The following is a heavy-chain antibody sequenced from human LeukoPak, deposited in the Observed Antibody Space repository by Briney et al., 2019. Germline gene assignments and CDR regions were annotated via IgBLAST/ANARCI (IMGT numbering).Heavy chain of an antibody. CDR2: IRYDGSNK. CDR1: GFTFSSYG. V-gene: IGHV3-30*02. Sequence: PGGSLRLSCAASGFTFSSYGMHWVRQAPGKGLEWVAFIRYDGSNKYYADSVKGRFTISRDNSKNTLYLQMNSLRAEDTAVYYCAKGADWSLLPYYYYYYMDVWGKGTTVTISS. J-gene: IGHJ6*03. D-gene: IGHD3-9*01. CDR3: AKGADWSLLPYYYYYYMDV.